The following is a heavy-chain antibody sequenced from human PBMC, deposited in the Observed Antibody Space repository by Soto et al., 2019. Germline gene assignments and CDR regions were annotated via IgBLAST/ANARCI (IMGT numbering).Heavy chain of an antibody. CDR2: ISYDGSNK. J-gene: IGHJ6*02. CDR1: GFTFSSYA. D-gene: IGHD5-18*01. CDR3: AGDQWLPEYYYYGMDV. Sequence: QVQLVESGGGVVQPGRSLRLSCAASGFTFSSYAMHWVRQAPGKGLEWVAVISYDGSNKYYADSVKGRFTISRDNSKNTLYLQMNSLRAEDTAVYYCAGDQWLPEYYYYGMDVWGQGTTVTVSS. V-gene: IGHV3-30-3*01.